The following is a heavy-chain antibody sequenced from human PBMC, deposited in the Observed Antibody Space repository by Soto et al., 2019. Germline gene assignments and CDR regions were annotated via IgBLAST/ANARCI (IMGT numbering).Heavy chain of an antibody. Sequence: SETRSLTCTASGGSISSYYWSWIRQPPGKGLEWIGYIYYSGSTNYNPSLKSRVTISVDTSKNQFSLKLSSVTAADTAVYYCARGPLVFFDYWGQGTLVTVSS. D-gene: IGHD6-13*01. V-gene: IGHV4-59*01. J-gene: IGHJ4*02. CDR1: GGSISSYY. CDR3: ARGPLVFFDY. CDR2: IYYSGST.